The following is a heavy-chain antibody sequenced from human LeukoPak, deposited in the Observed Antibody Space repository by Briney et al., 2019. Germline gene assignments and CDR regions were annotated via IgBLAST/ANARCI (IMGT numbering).Heavy chain of an antibody. J-gene: IGHJ6*02. CDR3: ARKWLGYYYYGMDV. V-gene: IGHV3-48*01. D-gene: IGHD6-19*01. CDR2: ISSSSSTI. CDR1: GFTFSSYA. Sequence: GGSLRLSCAASGFTFSSYAMNWVRQAPGKGLEWVSYISSSSSTIYYADSVKGRFTISRDNAKNSLYLQMNSLRAEDTAVYYCARKWLGYYYYGMDVWGHGTTVTVSS.